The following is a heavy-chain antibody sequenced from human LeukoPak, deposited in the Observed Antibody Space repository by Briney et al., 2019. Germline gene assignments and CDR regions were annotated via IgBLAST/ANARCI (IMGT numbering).Heavy chain of an antibody. CDR2: IYSGGST. D-gene: IGHD3-10*01. Sequence: PGGSLRLSCAASGFTFSSYSMNWVRQAPGKGLEWVSVIYSGGSTYYADSVKGRFTISRDNSKNTLYLQMNSLRAEDTAVYYCARAPNGGGDFDYWGQGTLVTVSS. CDR1: GFTFSSYS. J-gene: IGHJ4*02. CDR3: ARAPNGGGDFDY. V-gene: IGHV3-66*01.